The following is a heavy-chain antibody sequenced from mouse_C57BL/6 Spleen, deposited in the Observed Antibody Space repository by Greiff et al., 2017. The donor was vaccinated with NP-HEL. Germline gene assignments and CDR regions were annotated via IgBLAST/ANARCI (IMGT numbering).Heavy chain of an antibody. CDR3: ARVNHGYAMDY. CDR2: IDPSDSYT. Sequence: QVQLQQPGAELVKPGASVKLSCKASGYTFTSYWMQWVKQRPGQGLEWIGEIDPSDSYTNYNQKFKGKATLTVDTSSSTAYMQLSSLTSEDSAVYYCARVNHGYAMDYWGQGTSVTVAS. CDR1: GYTFTSYW. V-gene: IGHV1-50*01. J-gene: IGHJ4*01.